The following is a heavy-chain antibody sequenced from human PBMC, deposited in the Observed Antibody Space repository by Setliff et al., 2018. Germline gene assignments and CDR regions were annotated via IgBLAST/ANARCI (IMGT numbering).Heavy chain of an antibody. J-gene: IGHJ6*03. CDR1: GYTFTNYA. CDR3: ARGSRFGTIVYKGDYYMDV. V-gene: IGHV7-4-1*02. Sequence: ASVKVSCKASGYTFTNYAMNWVRQAPGQGLEWMGWINTNTGNPVYAQGFTGRFVFSLDTSVSTAYLQISSLKAEDTAIYYCARGSRFGTIVYKGDYYMDVWGKGTTVTVSS. D-gene: IGHD3-10*01. CDR2: INTNTGNP.